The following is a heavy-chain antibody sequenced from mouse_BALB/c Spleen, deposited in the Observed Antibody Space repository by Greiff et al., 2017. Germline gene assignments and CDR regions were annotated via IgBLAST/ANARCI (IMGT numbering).Heavy chain of an antibody. CDR3: TRDDYDEGDYAMDY. J-gene: IGHJ4*01. Sequence: EVMLVESGTVLARPGASVKMSCKASGYTFTSYWMHWVKQRPGQGLEWIGAIYPGNSDTSYNQKFKGKAKLTAVTSTSTAYMELSSLTNEDSAVYYCTRDDYDEGDYAMDYWGQGTSVTVSS. D-gene: IGHD2-4*01. V-gene: IGHV1-5*01. CDR1: GYTFTSYW. CDR2: IYPGNSDT.